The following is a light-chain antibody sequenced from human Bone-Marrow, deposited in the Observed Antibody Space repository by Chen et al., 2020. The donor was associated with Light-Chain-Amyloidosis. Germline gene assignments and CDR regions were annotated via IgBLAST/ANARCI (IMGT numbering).Light chain of an antibody. Sequence: SYALNQPPPVSVSPGQTARITCPGNALPRKYAYWYQQKSGPAPVLVIYEDSKRPSGIPERFSGSSSGTMATFTISGAQVEDEADYYCYSTDGGGDHRGVFGGGTKLTVL. CDR2: EDS. V-gene: IGLV3-10*01. CDR1: ALPRKY. J-gene: IGLJ3*02. CDR3: YSTDGGGDHRGV.